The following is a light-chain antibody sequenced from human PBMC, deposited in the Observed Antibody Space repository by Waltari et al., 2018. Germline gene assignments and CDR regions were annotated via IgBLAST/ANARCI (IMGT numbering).Light chain of an antibody. V-gene: IGLV3-1*01. CDR1: KFGDNY. CDR3: QAWDTNTVV. CDR2: EDD. J-gene: IGLJ2*01. Sequence: SYDLTQAPSVSVSPGQTATITCSGDKFGDNYASWYRQKPGQSPVLVIYEDDKRPSGIPERFSGSNSGNTAALTISGTQAMDEADYYCQAWDTNTVVFGGGTKLTVL.